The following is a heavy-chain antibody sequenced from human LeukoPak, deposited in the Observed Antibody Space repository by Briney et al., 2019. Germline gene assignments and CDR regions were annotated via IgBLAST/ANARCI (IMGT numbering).Heavy chain of an antibody. CDR3: TSLYYDSSGYYSR. V-gene: IGHV3-73*01. Sequence: PGGSLRLSCAASGLPLSCSVMQWVHQASGKGVEWVGRIRSKANSCTTAYAETVKGRFTITRNDSKNTAYLQMSSLKTEDTAVYYCTSLYYDSSGYYSRWGQGTLVTVSS. J-gene: IGHJ4*02. CDR1: GLPLSCSV. CDR2: IRSKANSCTT. D-gene: IGHD3-22*01.